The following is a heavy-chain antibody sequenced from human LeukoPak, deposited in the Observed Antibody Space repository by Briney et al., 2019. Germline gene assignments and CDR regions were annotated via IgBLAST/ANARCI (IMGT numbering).Heavy chain of an antibody. J-gene: IGHJ4*02. D-gene: IGHD4-17*01. V-gene: IGHV3-23*01. CDR1: GFTFSSHA. CDR3: VKEKDFGDYRFDY. Sequence: GGSLRLSCAASGFTFSSHAMSWVRQTPGKGLEWVSAIGGSDGTTHYADSVKGRFTISRDNSKNTLYLQMNSLRAEDTAVYYCVKEKDFGDYRFDYWGQGTLVTVSS. CDR2: IGGSDGTT.